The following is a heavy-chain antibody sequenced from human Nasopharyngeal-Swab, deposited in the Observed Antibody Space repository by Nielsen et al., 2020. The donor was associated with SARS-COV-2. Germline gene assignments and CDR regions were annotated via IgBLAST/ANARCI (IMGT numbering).Heavy chain of an antibody. J-gene: IGHJ4*02. CDR2: ISGSGGST. CDR3: AKDRSVTTDCSVY. V-gene: IGHV3-23*01. Sequence: VREAPGKGLEWVSAISGSGGSTYYADSVKGRFTISRDNSKNTLYLQMNSLRAEDTAVYYCAKDRSVTTDCSVYWGQGTLVTVPS. D-gene: IGHD4-17*01.